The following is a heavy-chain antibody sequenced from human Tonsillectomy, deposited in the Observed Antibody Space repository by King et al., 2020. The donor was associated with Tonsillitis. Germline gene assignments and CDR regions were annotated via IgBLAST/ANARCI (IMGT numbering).Heavy chain of an antibody. D-gene: IGHD2-15*01. CDR3: ARVGGDCSGGSCYGPYYYYYMDV. CDR2: IHYSGRT. V-gene: IGHV4-59*01. CDR1: GGSISPYY. Sequence: QLQESGPGLVKPSETLSLTCTVSGGSISPYYWSWIRQPPGKGLDWIGYIHYSGRTNYSPSLKSRATISVDTSKNQFFLKLSSVTAADTAVYYCARVGGDCSGGSCYGPYYYYYMDVWGKGTTVTVSS. J-gene: IGHJ6*03.